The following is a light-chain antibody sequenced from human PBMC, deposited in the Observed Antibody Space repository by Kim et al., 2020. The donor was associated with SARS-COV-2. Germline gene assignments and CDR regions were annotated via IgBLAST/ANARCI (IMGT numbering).Light chain of an antibody. J-gene: IGKJ4*01. Sequence: DIQMTQSPSTLSASVGDRVTITCRASQSIDNWLAWYQQKPWKAPKLLIYKLSNLQRGVPSRFSGSGSGTEFSLTISSLQPDDFATYYCQQYNTYPLTFGGGTKVDIK. CDR1: QSIDNW. V-gene: IGKV1-5*03. CDR3: QQYNTYPLT. CDR2: KLS.